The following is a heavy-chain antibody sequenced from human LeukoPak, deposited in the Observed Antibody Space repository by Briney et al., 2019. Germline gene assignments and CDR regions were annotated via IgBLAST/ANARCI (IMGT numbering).Heavy chain of an antibody. D-gene: IGHD3-16*02. Sequence: KPSETLSLTCAVYGGSFSGYYWSWIRQPPGKGLEWIGEINHSGSTNYNPSLKSRVTISVDTSKNQFSLKLSSVTAADTAVYYRARGPSRIMITFGGVIAPYYFDYWGQGTLVTVSS. CDR2: INHSGST. CDR1: GGSFSGYY. CDR3: ARGPSRIMITFGGVIAPYYFDY. V-gene: IGHV4-34*01. J-gene: IGHJ4*02.